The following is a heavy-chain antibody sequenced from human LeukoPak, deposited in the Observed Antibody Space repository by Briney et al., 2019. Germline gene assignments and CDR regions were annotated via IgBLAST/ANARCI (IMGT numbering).Heavy chain of an antibody. CDR3: AKEVGSSWYFDY. V-gene: IGHV3-30*02. CDR1: GFTFSSYG. CDR2: IRYDGSNK. J-gene: IGHJ4*02. Sequence: SGGSLRLSCAASGFTFSSYGMHWVRQAPRKGLEWVAFIRYDGSNKYYADSVKGRFTISRDNSKNTLYLQMNSLRAEDTAVYYCAKEVGSSWYFDYWGQGTLVTVSS. D-gene: IGHD6-13*01.